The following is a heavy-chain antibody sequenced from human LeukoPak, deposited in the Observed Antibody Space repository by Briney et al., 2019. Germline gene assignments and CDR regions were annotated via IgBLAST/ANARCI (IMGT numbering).Heavy chain of an antibody. CDR2: INHSGST. CDR3: ARPRVRGVINRTPFFDY. V-gene: IGHV4-34*01. D-gene: IGHD3-10*01. J-gene: IGHJ4*02. CDR1: GGSFSGYY. Sequence: SETLSLTCAVYGGSFSGYYWSWIRQPPGKGLEWIGEINHSGSTNYNPSLKSRVTISVDTSKNQFSLKLSSVTAADTAVYYCARPRVRGVINRTPFFDYWGQGTLVTVSS.